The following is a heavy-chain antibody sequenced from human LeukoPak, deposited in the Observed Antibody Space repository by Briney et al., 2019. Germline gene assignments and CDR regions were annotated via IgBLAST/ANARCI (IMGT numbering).Heavy chain of an antibody. CDR3: ARALGGLYYYDSSGSSNDAFDI. J-gene: IGHJ3*02. V-gene: IGHV1-2*02. CDR2: INPNSGGT. CDR1: GYTFTGYY. Sequence: VASVKVSCKASGYTFTGYYMHWVRQAPGQGLEWMGWINPNSGGTNYAQKFQGRVTMTRDTSISTAYMELSRLRSDDTAVYYCARALGGLYYYDSSGSSNDAFDIWGQGTMVTVSS. D-gene: IGHD3-22*01.